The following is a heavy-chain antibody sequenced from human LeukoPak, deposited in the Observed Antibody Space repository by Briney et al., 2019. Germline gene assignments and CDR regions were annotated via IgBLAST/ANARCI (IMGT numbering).Heavy chain of an antibody. D-gene: IGHD6-6*01. CDR2: INPNSGGT. Sequence: SVKVSCRASGYTFTGYYMHWVRQAPGQGLEWMGWINPNSGGTNYAQKFQGRVTMTRDTSISTAYMELSRLRSDDTAVYYCAREPLALRSIAARPGYWFDPWGQGTLVTVSS. CDR3: AREPLALRSIAARPGYWFDP. J-gene: IGHJ5*02. V-gene: IGHV1-2*02. CDR1: GYTFTGYY.